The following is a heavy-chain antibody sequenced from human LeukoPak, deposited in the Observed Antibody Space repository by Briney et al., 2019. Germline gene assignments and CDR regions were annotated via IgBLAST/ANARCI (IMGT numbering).Heavy chain of an antibody. CDR1: GYTFTDYS. V-gene: IGHV1-2*02. CDR2: INPNSGGT. J-gene: IGHJ4*02. CDR3: AREDQYCSSTSCYPGYFDY. D-gene: IGHD2-2*01. Sequence: ASVKVSCKASGYTFTDYSIHWVRQAPGQGLEWMGWINPNSGGTNYVQKFQGRVTMTRDTSISTAYMELSRLRSDDTAVYYCAREDQYCSSTSCYPGYFDYWGQGTLVTVSS.